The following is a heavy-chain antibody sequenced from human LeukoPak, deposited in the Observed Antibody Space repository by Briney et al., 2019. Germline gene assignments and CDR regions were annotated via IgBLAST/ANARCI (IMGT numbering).Heavy chain of an antibody. CDR3: ARMVATTWAERDYFDY. D-gene: IGHD5-12*01. Sequence: SETLSLTCAVYGGSFSGYYWSWIRQPPGKGLEWIGEINHSGSTNYNPSLKSRVTISVDTSKNQFSLKLSSVTVADTAVYYCARMVATTWAERDYFDYWGQGTLVTVSS. CDR1: GGSFSGYY. V-gene: IGHV4-34*01. J-gene: IGHJ4*02. CDR2: INHSGST.